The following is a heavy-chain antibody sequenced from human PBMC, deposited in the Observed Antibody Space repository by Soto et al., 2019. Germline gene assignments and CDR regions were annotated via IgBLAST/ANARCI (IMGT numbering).Heavy chain of an antibody. CDR2: ISAYNGNT. Sequence: ASVKVSCKASGYTFTSYGISWVRQAPGQGLEWMGWISAYNGNTNYAQKLQGRVTMTTDTSTSTAYMELRSLRSDDTAVYYCARVMGAVEPSYYYGMDVWGQGTTVTVSS. V-gene: IGHV1-18*01. J-gene: IGHJ6*02. CDR3: ARVMGAVEPSYYYGMDV. CDR1: GYTFTSYG. D-gene: IGHD1-26*01.